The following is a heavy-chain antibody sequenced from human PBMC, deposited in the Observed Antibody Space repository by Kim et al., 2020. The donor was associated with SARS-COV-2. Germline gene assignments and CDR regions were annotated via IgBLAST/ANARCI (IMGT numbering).Heavy chain of an antibody. CDR3: ARAGNYYDSSGQELPFDI. CDR2: IDPSDSYT. D-gene: IGHD3-22*01. CDR1: GYSFTSYW. V-gene: IGHV5-10-1*01. J-gene: IGHJ3*02. Sequence: GESLKISCKGSGYSFTSYWISWVRQMPGKGLEWMGRIDPSDSYTNYSPSFQGHVTISADKSFSTAYLQWSSLKASDTAMYYCARAGNYYDSSGQELPFDIWGQGTMVTVSS.